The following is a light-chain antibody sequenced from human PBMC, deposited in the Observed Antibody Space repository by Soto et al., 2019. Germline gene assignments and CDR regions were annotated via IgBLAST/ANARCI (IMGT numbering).Light chain of an antibody. CDR3: QQFNSYPIT. V-gene: IGKV1-5*01. J-gene: IGKJ5*01. CDR1: QSISSW. CDR2: EAS. Sequence: DIQMTQSPSTLSASVGGRVTITCRASQSISSWLAWYQQKPGKAPKLLIYEASNLQSGVPSRFSGSGSGTEFALTISGLQPDDFASYYCQQFNSYPITFGQGTRLEIK.